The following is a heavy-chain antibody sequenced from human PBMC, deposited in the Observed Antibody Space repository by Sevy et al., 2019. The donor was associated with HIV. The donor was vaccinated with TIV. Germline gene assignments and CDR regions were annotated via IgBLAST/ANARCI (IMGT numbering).Heavy chain of an antibody. Sequence: GGSLRLSCSASEFTFSSYAMSWVRQAPGKGLEWVSSISGSGRFTYYADFVEGRFIISRDNSKNKLSVQMNSLRAEDTAVYYCARDGSSGGLFLKDYYYFGMDVWGQGTTVTVSS. D-gene: IGHD3-16*01. CDR2: ISGSGRFT. CDR3: ARDGSSGGLFLKDYYYFGMDV. V-gene: IGHV3-23*01. CDR1: EFTFSSYA. J-gene: IGHJ6*02.